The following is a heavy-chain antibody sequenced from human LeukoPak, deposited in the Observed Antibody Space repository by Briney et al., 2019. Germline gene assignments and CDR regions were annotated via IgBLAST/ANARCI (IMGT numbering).Heavy chain of an antibody. CDR1: GGSISSYY. Sequence: SETLSLTCTVSGGSISSYYWSWIRQPPGKGLEWIGYIYYSGSTNYNPSLKSRVTTSVDTSKNQFSLKLSSVTAADTAVYYCARDRHSYGGYYYMDVWGKGTTVTISS. J-gene: IGHJ6*03. CDR2: IYYSGST. CDR3: ARDRHSYGGYYYMDV. V-gene: IGHV4-59*01. D-gene: IGHD5-18*01.